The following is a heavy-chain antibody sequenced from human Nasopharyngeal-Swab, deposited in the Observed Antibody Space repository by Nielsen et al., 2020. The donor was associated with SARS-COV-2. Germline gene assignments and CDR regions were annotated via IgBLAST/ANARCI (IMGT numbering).Heavy chain of an antibody. CDR3: AREEYYYDSSGNYYRAFDN. CDR2: VSYSGIT. Sequence: SETLSLTCTVSGAFISGHHWSWIRQPPGKGLEWIGYVSYSGITNYNPSLSSRVTISADSSKNQFSLELGSVTAADTAVYYCAREEYYYDSSGNYYRAFDNWGQGTLVSASS. D-gene: IGHD3-22*01. J-gene: IGHJ4*02. V-gene: IGHV4-59*11. CDR1: GAFISGHH.